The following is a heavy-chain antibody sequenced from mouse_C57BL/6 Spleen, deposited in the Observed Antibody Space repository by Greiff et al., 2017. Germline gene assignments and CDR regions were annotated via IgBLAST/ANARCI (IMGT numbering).Heavy chain of an antibody. V-gene: IGHV1-61*01. CDR1: GYTFTSYW. Sequence: QVQLQQPGAELVRPGSSVKLSCKASGYTFTSYWMDWVKQRPGQGLEWIGNIYPSDSETHYNQKFKDKATLTVDKSSSTAYMQLSSLTSEDSAVYYCARDGSHSMDYWGQGTSVTVSS. D-gene: IGHD1-1*01. CDR2: IYPSDSET. J-gene: IGHJ4*01. CDR3: ARDGSHSMDY.